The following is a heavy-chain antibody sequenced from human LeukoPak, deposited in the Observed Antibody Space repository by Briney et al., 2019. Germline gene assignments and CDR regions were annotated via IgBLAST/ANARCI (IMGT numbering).Heavy chain of an antibody. Sequence: SETLSLTCAVYGGSFSGYYWSWIRQPPGKGLEWIGEINHSGSTNYNPSLKSRVTISVDTSKNQFSLKLSSVTAADTAVYYYAREDGDYWIWFDPWGQGTLVTVSS. V-gene: IGHV4-34*01. D-gene: IGHD4-17*01. J-gene: IGHJ5*02. CDR2: INHSGST. CDR1: GGSFSGYY. CDR3: AREDGDYWIWFDP.